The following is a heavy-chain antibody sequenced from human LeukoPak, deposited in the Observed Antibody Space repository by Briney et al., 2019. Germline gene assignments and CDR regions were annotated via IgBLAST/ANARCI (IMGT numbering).Heavy chain of an antibody. D-gene: IGHD4-17*01. CDR3: AKVAGYGDYWR. CDR1: GFTFSSYG. CDR2: ISYDGSNK. V-gene: IGHV3-30*18. Sequence: PEGSLRLSCAASGFTFSSYGMHWVRQAPGKGLERVAVISYDGSNKYYADSVKGRFTISRDNSKNTLYLQMNSLRAEDTAVYYCAKVAGYGDYWRWGQGTLVTVSS. J-gene: IGHJ4*02.